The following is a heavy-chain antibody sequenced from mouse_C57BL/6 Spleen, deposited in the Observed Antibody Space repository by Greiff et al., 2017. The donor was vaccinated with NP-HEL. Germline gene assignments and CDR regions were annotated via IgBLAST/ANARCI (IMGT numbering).Heavy chain of an antibody. J-gene: IGHJ1*03. V-gene: IGHV1-64*01. Sequence: QVHVKQPGAELVKPGASVKLSCKASGYTFTSYWMHWVKQRPGQGLEWIGMIHPNSGSTNYNEKFKSKATLTVDKSSSTAYMQLSSLTSEDSAVYYCARRPYYGNDWYFDVWGTGTTVTVSS. CDR3: ARRPYYGNDWYFDV. CDR1: GYTFTSYW. D-gene: IGHD2-10*01. CDR2: IHPNSGST.